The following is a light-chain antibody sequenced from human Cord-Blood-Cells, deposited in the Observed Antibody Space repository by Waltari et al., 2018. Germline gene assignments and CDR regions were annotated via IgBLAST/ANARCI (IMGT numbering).Light chain of an antibody. V-gene: IGKV4-1*01. CDR2: GAS. CDR1: QSVLYSSNNKNY. Sequence: DIVMTQSPDSLAVSLGERATINCKSSQSVLYSSNNKNYLAWYKQKPGQPPKLLIYGASTRESGVPDRFSGSGSGTDFTLTISSPQAEDVAVYYCQQYYSTPYTFGQGTKLEIK. J-gene: IGKJ2*01. CDR3: QQYYSTPYT.